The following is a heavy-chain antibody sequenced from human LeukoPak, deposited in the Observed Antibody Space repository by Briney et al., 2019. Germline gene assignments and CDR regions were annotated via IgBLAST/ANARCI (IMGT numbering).Heavy chain of an antibody. CDR3: AKAPVTTCSGAYCYPFDY. J-gene: IGHJ4*02. V-gene: IGHV3-20*04. CDR1: GFTFSSYA. CDR2: MNWNGGST. D-gene: IGHD2-21*01. Sequence: GGSLRLSCAASGFTFSSYAMSWVRQAPGKGLEWVSGMNWNGGSTGYADSVKGRFTISRDSSKNTLYLQMNRLRAEDAAVYYCAKAPVTTCSGAYCYPFDYWGQGTLVTVSS.